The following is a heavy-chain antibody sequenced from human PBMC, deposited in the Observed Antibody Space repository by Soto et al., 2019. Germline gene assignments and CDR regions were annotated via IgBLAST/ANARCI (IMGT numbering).Heavy chain of an antibody. J-gene: IGHJ3*02. CDR3: AREKYSSSPEAFDI. V-gene: IGHV1-2*02. D-gene: IGHD6-13*01. CDR1: GYTFTGYY. Sequence: ASVKVSCKASGYTFTGYYMHWVRQAPGQGLEWMGWINPNSGGTNYAQKFQGRVTMTRDTSISTAYMELSRLRSDDTAVYYCAREKYSSSPEAFDIWGQGTMVTVS. CDR2: INPNSGGT.